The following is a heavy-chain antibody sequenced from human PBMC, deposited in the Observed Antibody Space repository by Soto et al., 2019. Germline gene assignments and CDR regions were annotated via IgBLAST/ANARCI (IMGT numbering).Heavy chain of an antibody. CDR3: ARDSVVILTGYYYYGMYV. V-gene: IGHV1-18*01. J-gene: IGHJ6*02. Sequence: ASVKVSCKASGYTFTSYVISWVRQAPGQGLEWMGWISAYNGNTNYAQKLQGRVTMTTDTSTSTAYMELRSLRSDDTAVYYCARDSVVILTGYYYYGMYVWGQGTRVTVSS. CDR2: ISAYNGNT. D-gene: IGHD3-9*01. CDR1: GYTFTSYV.